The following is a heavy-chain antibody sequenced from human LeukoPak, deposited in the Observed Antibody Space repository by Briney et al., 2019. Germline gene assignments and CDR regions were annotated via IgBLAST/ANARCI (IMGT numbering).Heavy chain of an antibody. CDR2: IIPIFGTA. CDR3: ARGEITMVRGVIRAFDI. D-gene: IGHD3-10*01. CDR1: GGTFSSYA. J-gene: IGHJ3*02. V-gene: IGHV1-69*13. Sequence: ASVTVSCTASGGTFSSYAISWVRQAPGQGLEWMGGIIPIFGTANYAQKFQGRVTITADESTSTAYMELSSLRSEDTAVYYCARGEITMVRGVIRAFDIWGQGTMVTVPS.